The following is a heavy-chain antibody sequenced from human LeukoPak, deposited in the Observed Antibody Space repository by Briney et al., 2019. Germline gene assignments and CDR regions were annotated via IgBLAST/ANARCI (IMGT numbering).Heavy chain of an antibody. V-gene: IGHV4-38-2*02. CDR2: IYHSGST. J-gene: IGHJ4*02. Sequence: PSETLSLTCTVSGYSISSGYYWGWIRQPPGKGLEWIGSIYHSGSTYYNPSLKSRVTISVDTSKNQFSLKLSSVTAADTAVYYCARLGPRRHFYYFDYWGQGTLVTVSS. CDR3: ARLGPRRHFYYFDY. CDR1: GYSISSGYY. D-gene: IGHD1-1*01.